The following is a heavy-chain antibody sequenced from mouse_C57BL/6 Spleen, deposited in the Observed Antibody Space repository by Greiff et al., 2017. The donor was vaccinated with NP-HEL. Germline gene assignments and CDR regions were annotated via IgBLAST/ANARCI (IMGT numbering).Heavy chain of an antibody. CDR3: AREEDYYGSRRYFDV. CDR2: IYPRDGST. CDR1: GYTFTDHT. J-gene: IGHJ1*03. D-gene: IGHD1-1*01. V-gene: IGHV1-78*01. Sequence: QVHVKQSDAELVKPGASVKISCKVSGYTFTDHTIHWMKQRPEQGLEWIGYIYPRDGSTKYNEKFKGKATLTADKSSSTAYMQLNSLTSEDSAVYFCAREEDYYGSRRYFDVWGTGTTVTVSS.